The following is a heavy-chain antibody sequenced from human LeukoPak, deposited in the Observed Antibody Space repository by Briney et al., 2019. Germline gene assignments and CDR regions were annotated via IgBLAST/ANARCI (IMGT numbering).Heavy chain of an antibody. J-gene: IGHJ6*02. D-gene: IGHD2-15*01. Sequence: GSLRLSCAASGFTFSDYYMSWIRQAPGKGLEWVSYISSSGSTIYYADSVKGRFTISRDNAKNSLYLQMNSLRAEDTAVYYCARASGICSGGSCQPYYYYGMDVWGQGTTVTVPS. CDR3: ARASGICSGGSCQPYYYYGMDV. CDR1: GFTFSDYY. CDR2: ISSSGSTI. V-gene: IGHV3-11*01.